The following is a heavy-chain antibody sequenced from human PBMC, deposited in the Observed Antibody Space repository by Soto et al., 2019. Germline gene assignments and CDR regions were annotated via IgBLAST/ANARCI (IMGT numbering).Heavy chain of an antibody. CDR1: GGTLSSYA. CDR2: IIPIFGTA. J-gene: IGHJ5*02. D-gene: IGHD5-18*01. Sequence: QVQLVQSGAEVKKPGSSVKVSCKASGGTLSSYAISWVRQAPGQGLEWMGGIIPIFGTANYAQKFQGRVTITADESTSTAYMELSSLRSEDTAVYYCARDRARGYSYGYVNWFDPWGQGTLVTVSS. CDR3: ARDRARGYSYGYVNWFDP. V-gene: IGHV1-69*01.